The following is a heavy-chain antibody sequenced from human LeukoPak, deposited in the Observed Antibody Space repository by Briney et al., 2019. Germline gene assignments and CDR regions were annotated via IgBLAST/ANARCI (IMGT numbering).Heavy chain of an antibody. V-gene: IGHV1-69*04. J-gene: IGHJ5*02. Sequence: ASVKVSCKASGGTFSSYAISWVRQAPGQGLEWMGRIIPILGIANYAQKFQGRVTITADKSTSTAYMELSSLRAEDTAVYYCARDLRSVLLVAATHWFDPWGQGTLVTVSS. CDR2: IIPILGIA. CDR3: ARDLRSVLLVAATHWFDP. CDR1: GGTFSSYA. D-gene: IGHD2-15*01.